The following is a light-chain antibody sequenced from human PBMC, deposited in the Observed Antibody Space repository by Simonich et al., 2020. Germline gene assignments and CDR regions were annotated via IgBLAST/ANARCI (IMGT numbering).Light chain of an antibody. Sequence: QSALTQPASVSGSPGQSITISCTGTSSDVGGYNYVSWYPQHPGKAPKLMIYDVSNRTSWVSKRFSGSKSGNTASLTISGLQAEDEADYYCSSYTSSSTWVFGGGTKLTVL. CDR2: DVS. CDR3: SSYTSSSTWV. V-gene: IGLV2-14*03. CDR1: SSDVGGYNY. J-gene: IGLJ3*02.